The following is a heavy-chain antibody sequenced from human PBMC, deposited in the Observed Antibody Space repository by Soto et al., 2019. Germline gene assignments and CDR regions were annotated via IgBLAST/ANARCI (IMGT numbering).Heavy chain of an antibody. V-gene: IGHV2-5*02. D-gene: IGHD3-10*01. CDR1: GFSLSTSGVG. CDR3: AHRLMTSITMVRGVNRGAFDI. Sequence: SGPTLVNPTQTLTLTCTFSGFSLSTSGVGVGWIRQPPGKALEWLALIYWDDDKRYSPSLKSRLTITKDTSKNQVVLTMTNMDPVDTATYYCAHRLMTSITMVRGVNRGAFDIWGQGTMVTVSS. CDR2: IYWDDDK. J-gene: IGHJ3*02.